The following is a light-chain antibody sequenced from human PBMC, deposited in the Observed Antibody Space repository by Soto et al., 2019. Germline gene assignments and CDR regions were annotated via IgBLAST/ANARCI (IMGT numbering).Light chain of an antibody. V-gene: IGKV1-39*01. Sequence: DIQMTQSPSSLSASVGDRVTITCRASQSISNYLNWYQQKPGKAPKLLISAASILQSGVPSRFSGSGSGTDFTLTISSLQPEDFATYYCQQSYGTLWTFGQGTKVEI. CDR2: AAS. CDR1: QSISNY. J-gene: IGKJ1*01. CDR3: QQSYGTLWT.